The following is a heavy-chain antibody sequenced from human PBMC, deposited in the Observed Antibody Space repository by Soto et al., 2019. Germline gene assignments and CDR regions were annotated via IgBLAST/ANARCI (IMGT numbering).Heavy chain of an antibody. D-gene: IGHD3-22*01. CDR1: GYTFTSYA. CDR3: ARDYCSYDSSGYCPYFDY. V-gene: IGHV1-3*01. Sequence: GASVKVSCKASGYTFTSYAMHWVRQAPGQRLEWMGWINAGNGNTKYPQKFQGRVTITRDTSASTAYMELSSLRSEDTAVYYCARDYCSYDSSGYCPYFDYWGQGTLVTVSS. J-gene: IGHJ4*02. CDR2: INAGNGNT.